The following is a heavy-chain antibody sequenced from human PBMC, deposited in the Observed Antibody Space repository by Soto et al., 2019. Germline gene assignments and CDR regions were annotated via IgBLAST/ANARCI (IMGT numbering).Heavy chain of an antibody. D-gene: IGHD3-3*01. J-gene: IGHJ6*03. Sequence: QAQLEQSGAEVKEPGASVKVSCNASENTFTNYDIIWVRQAPGQGLEWMGRLNPNNGNTGYAPTFRGRVTMTRDPSKRTAFMEMSRLRAEYTAVYYCSRSEVGDYMDVWGKGTTVTVSS. CDR3: SRSEVGDYMDV. V-gene: IGHV1-8*01. CDR1: ENTFTNYD. CDR2: LNPNNGNT.